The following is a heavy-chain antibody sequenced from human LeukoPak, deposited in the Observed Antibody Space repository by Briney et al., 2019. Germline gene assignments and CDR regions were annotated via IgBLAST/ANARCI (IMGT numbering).Heavy chain of an antibody. J-gene: IGHJ4*02. D-gene: IGHD3-3*02. CDR3: ASLGHFLSDY. CDR2: IYSGGST. Sequence: GGSLRLSCAASGFTDSSNYMSWVRQAPGKGLEWVSVIYSGGSTYYADSVKGRFTISRDNSKNTLYLQMNSLRAEDTAVYYCASLGHFLSDYWGQGTLVTVSS. V-gene: IGHV3-66*01. CDR1: GFTDSSNY.